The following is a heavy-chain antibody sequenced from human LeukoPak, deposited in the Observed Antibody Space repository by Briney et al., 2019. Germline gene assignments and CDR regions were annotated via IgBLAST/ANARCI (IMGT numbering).Heavy chain of an antibody. CDR2: IIPIFGTA. CDR1: GGTFSSYA. V-gene: IGHV1-69*13. J-gene: IGHJ1*01. D-gene: IGHD5-24*01. Sequence: SVKVSCKASGGTFSSYAISWVRQAPGQGLEWMGGIIPIFGTANYAQKFQGRVTITADESTSTVYMELSSLRSEDTAVYYCARLHVEMATIGYFQHWGQGTLVTVSS. CDR3: ARLHVEMATIGYFQH.